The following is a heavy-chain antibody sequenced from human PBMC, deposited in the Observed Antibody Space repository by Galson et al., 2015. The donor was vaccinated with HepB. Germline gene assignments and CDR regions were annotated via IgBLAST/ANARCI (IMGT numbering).Heavy chain of an antibody. D-gene: IGHD2-21*01. CDR1: GLTFRTYA. CDR2: ISGSGFNI. V-gene: IGHV3-23*01. CDR3: AKHRSCVTRNCWGPYQSYMDV. J-gene: IGHJ6*03. Sequence: SLRLSCAAPGLTFRTYAMSWVRQVPGRGLEWVSVISGSGFNIYYADSVKGRFTISRDNSKSTLYLQMNSLRAEDTAIYYCAKHRSCVTRNCWGPYQSYMDVWGKGTTVTVSS.